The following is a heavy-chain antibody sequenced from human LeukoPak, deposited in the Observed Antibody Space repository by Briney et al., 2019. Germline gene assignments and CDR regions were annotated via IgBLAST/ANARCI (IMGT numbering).Heavy chain of an antibody. D-gene: IGHD3-22*01. CDR2: ISGSGGGT. Sequence: QPGGSLRLSCAVSGITLSNYAMSWVRQAPGKGLEWVAGISGSGGGTHYADSVKGRFTISRDNPKNTLYLQMNNLRAGDTAVYFCAKRGVVIRVILVGFHKEAYYFDSWGQGALVTVSS. CDR1: GITLSNYA. J-gene: IGHJ4*02. V-gene: IGHV3-23*01. CDR3: AKRGVVIRVILVGFHKEAYYFDS.